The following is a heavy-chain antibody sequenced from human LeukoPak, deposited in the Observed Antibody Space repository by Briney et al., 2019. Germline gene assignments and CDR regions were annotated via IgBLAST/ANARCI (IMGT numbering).Heavy chain of an antibody. CDR1: GGSISSGGYY. Sequence: PSETLSLTCTVSGGSISSGGYYWSWIRQHPGKGLEWIGYIYYSGSTYYNPSLKSRVTISVDTSKNQFSLKLSSVTAADTAVYYCAREGSGSFDYWGQGTLVTVSS. CDR2: IYYSGST. J-gene: IGHJ4*02. D-gene: IGHD1-26*01. V-gene: IGHV4-31*03. CDR3: AREGSGSFDY.